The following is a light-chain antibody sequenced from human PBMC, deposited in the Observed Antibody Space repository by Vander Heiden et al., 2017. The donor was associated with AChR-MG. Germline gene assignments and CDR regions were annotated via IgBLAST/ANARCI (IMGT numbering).Light chain of an antibody. CDR1: QSISNW. CDR2: KTS. Sequence: DVQMTQSPSTLSASVGDRVTITCRASQSISNWLAWYQQKPVKAPKLLMYKTSNLESGVPSRFSGGGSGTEFTLTISSLQPDDFATYYCQHYYSFSFTFGHGTKVDIK. V-gene: IGKV1-5*03. J-gene: IGKJ3*01. CDR3: QHYYSFSFT.